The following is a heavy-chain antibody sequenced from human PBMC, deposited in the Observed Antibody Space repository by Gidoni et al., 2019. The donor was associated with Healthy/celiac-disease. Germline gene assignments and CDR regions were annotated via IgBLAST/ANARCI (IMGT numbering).Heavy chain of an antibody. CDR1: GGSISSYY. V-gene: IGHV4-59*08. CDR2: IYYSGST. J-gene: IGHJ6*02. CDR3: ARHGALYSGYDRDYYYGMDV. Sequence: QVQLQESGPGLVKPSETLSLTCTVSGGSISSYYWSWIRQPPGKGLEWIGYIYYSGSTNYNPSLKSQVTISVDTSKNQFSLKLSSVTAADTAVYYCARHGALYSGYDRDYYYGMDVWGQGTTVTVSS. D-gene: IGHD5-12*01.